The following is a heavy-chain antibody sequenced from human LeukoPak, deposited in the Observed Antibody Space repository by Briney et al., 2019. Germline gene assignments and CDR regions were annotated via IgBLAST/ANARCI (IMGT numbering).Heavy chain of an antibody. CDR3: AKKLGGGSLAAVATGSLCDY. Sequence: GGSLRLSCAASGFTFSNYAMIWVRQPPGKGLEWVSPVSGSGDNTYYADSVKGRFTISRDNSGNTLYLQMNSLRAEDTAIYYCAKKLGGGSLAAVATGSLCDYWGQGTLVTVSS. V-gene: IGHV3-23*01. CDR2: VSGSGDNT. J-gene: IGHJ4*02. CDR1: GFTFSNYA. D-gene: IGHD6-13*01.